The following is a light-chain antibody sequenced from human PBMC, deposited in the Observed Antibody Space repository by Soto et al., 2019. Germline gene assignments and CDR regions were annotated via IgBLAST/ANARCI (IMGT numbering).Light chain of an antibody. CDR3: QQYDDLPP. V-gene: IGKV1-33*01. J-gene: IGKJ5*01. Sequence: DLQMTQSPSSLSASVGYRVTITCQASQDISNDLNWYQRKPGKAPKLLIYDASNLETGVPSRFSGSGSGTDFTITISSLQPEDIATYYCQQYDDLPPLGQGTRLEIK. CDR1: QDISND. CDR2: DAS.